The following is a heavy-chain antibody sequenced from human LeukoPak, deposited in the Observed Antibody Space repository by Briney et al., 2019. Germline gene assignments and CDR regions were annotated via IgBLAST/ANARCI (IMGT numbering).Heavy chain of an antibody. Sequence: GGSLRLSCAASGFTFSSYSMNWVRQAPGKGLEWVSSISSSSSYIYYADSVKGRFTISRDNAKNSLYLQMNSLRAEDTAVYYCARDRPGSSPPLDYWGQGTLVTVSS. J-gene: IGHJ4*02. CDR3: ARDRPGSSPPLDY. D-gene: IGHD6-6*01. CDR2: ISSSSSYI. V-gene: IGHV3-21*01. CDR1: GFTFSSYS.